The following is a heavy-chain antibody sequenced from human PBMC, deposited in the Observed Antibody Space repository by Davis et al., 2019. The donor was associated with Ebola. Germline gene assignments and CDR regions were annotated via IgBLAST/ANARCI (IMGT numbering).Heavy chain of an antibody. CDR1: GGTFSSYA. CDR3: ASTTTVTTRDAFDI. D-gene: IGHD4-17*01. J-gene: IGHJ3*02. V-gene: IGHV1-69*13. CDR2: IIPSFGTA. Sequence: SAQVSCKASGGTFSSYAISWVRQAPGQGLEWMGGIIPSFGTANYAQKFQGRVTITADESTSTAYMELSSLRTEDTAVYYCASTTTVTTRDAFDIWGQGTMVTVSS.